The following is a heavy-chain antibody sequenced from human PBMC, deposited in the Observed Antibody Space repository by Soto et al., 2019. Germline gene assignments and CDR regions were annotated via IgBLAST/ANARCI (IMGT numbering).Heavy chain of an antibody. Sequence: GGSLRLSCASSGFTFSSYSMNLVRQAPGKGLEWVSSISSSSSYIYYADSVKGRFTISRDNAKNSLYLQMNSLRAEDTAVYYCARDPTAVTSRFGPWGQGTLVTVSS. CDR3: ARDPTAVTSRFGP. CDR1: GFTFSSYS. CDR2: ISSSSSYI. D-gene: IGHD4-4*01. J-gene: IGHJ5*02. V-gene: IGHV3-21*01.